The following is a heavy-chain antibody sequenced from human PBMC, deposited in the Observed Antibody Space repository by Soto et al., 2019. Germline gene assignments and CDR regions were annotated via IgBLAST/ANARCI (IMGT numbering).Heavy chain of an antibody. CDR3: ARGSGGATATLDDYFLYMDV. CDR2: INPNSGVT. J-gene: IGHJ6*03. V-gene: IGHV1-2*04. D-gene: IGHD5-12*01. Sequence: QVQLVQSGAEVKEPGASVTVSCRASGDRFTDYYMHWVRQAPGQGLEWMGWINPNSGVTKYAQKFQGWVTMTRDTSIRTVYMQLGRLRFDHTAIYYCARGSGGATATLDDYFLYMDVWGTGNAVTVSS. CDR1: GDRFTDYY.